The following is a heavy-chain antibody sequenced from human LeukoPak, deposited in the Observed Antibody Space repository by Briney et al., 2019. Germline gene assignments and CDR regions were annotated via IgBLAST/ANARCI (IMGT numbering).Heavy chain of an antibody. Sequence: GGSLRLSCAASEFTFSSYTMPWVRQAPGKGLEWVAVISYDGSNEYYADSVKGRFTISRDNSKSTLYLQMNSPRAEDATMYYCARAPSGYYPYFDYWGQGTLVTVSS. J-gene: IGHJ4*02. D-gene: IGHD3-3*01. CDR1: EFTFSSYT. CDR3: ARAPSGYYPYFDY. V-gene: IGHV3-30*04. CDR2: ISYDGSNE.